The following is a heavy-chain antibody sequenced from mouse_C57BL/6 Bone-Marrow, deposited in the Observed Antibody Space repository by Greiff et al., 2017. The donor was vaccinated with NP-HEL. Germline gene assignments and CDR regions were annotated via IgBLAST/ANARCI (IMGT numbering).Heavy chain of an antibody. CDR1: GYTFTSYW. D-gene: IGHD2-1*01. CDR3: AIRIYYGKTDY. Sequence: VQLQQPGAELVKPGASVKVSCKASGYTFTSYWMHWVKQRPGQGLEWIGRINPSDSDTNYNQKFKGKATLTVDKSSSTAYMQLSSLTSEDSAVYYCAIRIYYGKTDYWGQGTSVTVSS. CDR2: INPSDSDT. J-gene: IGHJ4*01. V-gene: IGHV1-74*01.